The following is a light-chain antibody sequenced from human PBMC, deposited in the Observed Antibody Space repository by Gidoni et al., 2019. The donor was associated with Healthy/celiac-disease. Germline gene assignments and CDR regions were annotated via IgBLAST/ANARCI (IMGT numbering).Light chain of an antibody. CDR2: GNS. V-gene: IGLV1-40*01. CDR3: QSYDSSLSGPVV. J-gene: IGLJ2*01. Sequence: QSVLTQPPSVSGAPGQRVTISCTGSSSNIGAGYDVHWYQQLPGTAPKLLIYGNSNRPSAVPDRFSGSKSGTTASLAITGLQADDEADYYCQSYDSSLSGPVVFGGGTKLTVL. CDR1: SSNIGAGYD.